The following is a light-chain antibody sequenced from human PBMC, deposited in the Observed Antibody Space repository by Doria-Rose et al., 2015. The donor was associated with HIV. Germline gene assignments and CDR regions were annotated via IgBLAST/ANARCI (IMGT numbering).Light chain of an antibody. J-gene: IGKJ1*01. V-gene: IGKV3-20*01. Sequence: EIVLTQSPGTLSLSPGERATLSCRASQSFSSTYLAWYQQKSGQAPSLLIYDGSTRATGNPDRFSASGSGTDFTLTINRLEPEDFALYYCHQYGTSWTFGQGTKVEI. CDR3: HQYGTSWT. CDR2: DGS. CDR1: QSFSSTY.